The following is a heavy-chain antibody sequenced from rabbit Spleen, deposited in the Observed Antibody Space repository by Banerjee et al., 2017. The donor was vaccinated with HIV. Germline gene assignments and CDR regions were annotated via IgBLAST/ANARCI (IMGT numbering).Heavy chain of an antibody. CDR3: ARGVNSGPDYFNL. CDR2: IGTGSSGST. D-gene: IGHD1-1*01. V-gene: IGHV1S45*01. J-gene: IGHJ4*01. Sequence: QEQLEESGGGLVKPEGSLTLTCTASGFSFSSSYWICWVRQAPGKGLEWIGCIGTGSSGSTYYASWAKGRFTISKTSSTTVTLQATSLTAADTATYFCARGVNSGPDYFNLWGPGTLVTVS. CDR1: GFSFSSSYW.